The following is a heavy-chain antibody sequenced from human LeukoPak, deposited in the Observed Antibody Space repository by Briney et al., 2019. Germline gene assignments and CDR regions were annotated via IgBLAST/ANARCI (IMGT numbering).Heavy chain of an antibody. CDR2: MNPNWGYT. J-gene: IGHJ4*02. CDR3: ARGITQGFDH. CDR1: GYTFTSLD. D-gene: IGHD1-20*01. Sequence: ASVKVSCKASGYTFTSLDINWVRQAPGQGLEWVGWMNPNWGYTGYAQKFQARVTMTRDTSIGTAYMELSSLRSDDTAVYYCARGITQGFDHWGQGTLVTVSS. V-gene: IGHV1-8*01.